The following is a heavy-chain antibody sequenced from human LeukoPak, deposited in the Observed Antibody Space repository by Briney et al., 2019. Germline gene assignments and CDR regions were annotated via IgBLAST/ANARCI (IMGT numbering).Heavy chain of an antibody. V-gene: IGHV1-2*04. CDR1: GYTFTSYD. CDR3: ARSLRGSGWYDY. CDR2: INPNSGGT. Sequence: ASVKVSCKASGYTFTSYDINWVRQATGQGLEWMGWINPNSGGTNYAQKFQGWVTMTRDTSISTAYMELSRLRSDDTAVYYCARSLRGSGWYDYWGQGTLVTVSS. J-gene: IGHJ4*02. D-gene: IGHD6-19*01.